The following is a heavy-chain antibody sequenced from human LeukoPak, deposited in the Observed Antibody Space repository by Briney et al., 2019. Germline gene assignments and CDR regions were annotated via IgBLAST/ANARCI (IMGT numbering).Heavy chain of an antibody. J-gene: IGHJ4*02. D-gene: IGHD3-16*01. CDR1: GFTFSSYW. Sequence: GGSLRLSCAASGFTFSSYWMSWVRQAPGKGLEWVANIKQDGSEKYYVDSVKGRFTISRDNAKNSLYLQMNSLRAEDTAVYYCAKEVSYYDYDYWGQGTLVTVSS. CDR3: AKEVSYYDYDY. CDR2: IKQDGSEK. V-gene: IGHV3-7*03.